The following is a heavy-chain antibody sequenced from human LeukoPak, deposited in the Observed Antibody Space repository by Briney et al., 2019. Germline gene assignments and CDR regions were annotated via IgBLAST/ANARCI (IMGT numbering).Heavy chain of an antibody. V-gene: IGHV4-39*02. CDR3: AREKTAYYYDSSGFSEGAFDI. Sequence: SETLSLTCTVSGGSISSSSYYWGWIRQPPGKGLEWIGSIYYSGDTHYNPSLKSRVTISVDTSKNQFSLKLSSVTAADTAVYYCAREKTAYYYDSSGFSEGAFDIWGQGTMVTVSS. J-gene: IGHJ3*02. D-gene: IGHD3-22*01. CDR1: GGSISSSSYY. CDR2: IYYSGDT.